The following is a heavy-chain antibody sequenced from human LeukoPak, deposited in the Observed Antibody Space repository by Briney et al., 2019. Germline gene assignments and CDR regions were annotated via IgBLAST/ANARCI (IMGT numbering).Heavy chain of an antibody. CDR2: FDPEDGET. Sequence: ASVKVSCKVSGYTLTELSMHWVRQAPGKGLEWMGGFDPEDGETIYAQKFQGRVTMTEDTSTDTAYMELSSLRSEDTAVYYCATLIYNWNGLYNWFDPWGQGTLDTVSS. CDR1: GYTLTELS. J-gene: IGHJ5*02. CDR3: ATLIYNWNGLYNWFDP. V-gene: IGHV1-24*01. D-gene: IGHD1-20*01.